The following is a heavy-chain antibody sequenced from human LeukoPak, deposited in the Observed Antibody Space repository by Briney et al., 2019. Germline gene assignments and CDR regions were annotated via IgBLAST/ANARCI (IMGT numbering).Heavy chain of an antibody. Sequence: SQTLSLTCAISGDSVSSNSAAWNWIRQSPSRGLEWLGRTYYRSKWYNDYAVSVKSRITINPDTSKNQFSLQLNSVTPEDTAVYYCARGRPFRIIIAVAGIIPDRYNWFDPWGQGTLVTVSS. V-gene: IGHV6-1*01. CDR3: ARGRPFRIIIAVAGIIPDRYNWFDP. CDR1: GDSVSSNSAA. J-gene: IGHJ5*02. CDR2: TYYRSKWYN. D-gene: IGHD6-19*01.